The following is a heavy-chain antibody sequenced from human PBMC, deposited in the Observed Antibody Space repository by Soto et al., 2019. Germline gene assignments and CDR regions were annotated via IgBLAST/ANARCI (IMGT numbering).Heavy chain of an antibody. D-gene: IGHD6-13*01. V-gene: IGHV4-61*01. Sequence: TSETLSLTCTVSGGSVSSGSYYWSWIRQPPGKGLEWIGYIYYSGSTNYNPSLKSRVTISEDTSKSQFSLKVNSMTAADTAVYYCARYRREAVAGYTLDNWGQGILVTVSS. CDR3: ARYRREAVAGYTLDN. CDR2: IYYSGST. J-gene: IGHJ4*02. CDR1: GGSVSSGSYY.